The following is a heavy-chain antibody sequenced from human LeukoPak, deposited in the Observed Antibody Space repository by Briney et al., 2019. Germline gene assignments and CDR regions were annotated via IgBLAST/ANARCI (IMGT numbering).Heavy chain of an antibody. D-gene: IGHD1-7*01. Sequence: GGSLRLSCAASGFTFSSYTLNWVRQAPGKGLEWVSSISSAGGYIYYADSVKGRFTISRDNAKNSLYLQMNSLRAVDTAVYYCARGLELTSDWFDPWGQGTLVTVSS. V-gene: IGHV3-21*01. CDR2: ISSAGGYI. J-gene: IGHJ5*02. CDR1: GFTFSSYT. CDR3: ARGLELTSDWFDP.